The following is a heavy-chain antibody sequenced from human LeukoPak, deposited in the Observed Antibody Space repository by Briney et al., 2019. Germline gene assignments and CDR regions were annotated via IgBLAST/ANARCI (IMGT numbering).Heavy chain of an antibody. Sequence: SETLSLTCTVSGGSISSYFWTWIRQPPGKGLEWIGYIYYIGSTNYNPSLKSRVTVSVDTSKNQFSLRLSSVTAADTAVYYCARVRPDYYDSSGYYFLYYYYYMDVWGKGTTVTVSS. CDR1: GGSISSYF. D-gene: IGHD3-22*01. CDR3: ARVRPDYYDSSGYYFLYYYYYMDV. V-gene: IGHV4-59*12. J-gene: IGHJ6*03. CDR2: IYYIGST.